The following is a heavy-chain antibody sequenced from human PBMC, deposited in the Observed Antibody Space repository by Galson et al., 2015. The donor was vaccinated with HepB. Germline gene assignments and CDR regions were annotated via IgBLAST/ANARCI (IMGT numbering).Heavy chain of an antibody. CDR3: ARSPENEYSGSYRPAFDY. CDR1: GFTVSSNY. Sequence: SLRLSCAASGFTVSSNYMSWVRQAPGKGLEWVSVIYSGGSTYYADSVKGRFTISRDNSKNTLYLQMNSLRAEDTAVYYCARSPENEYSGSYRPAFDYWGQGTLVTVSS. J-gene: IGHJ4*02. D-gene: IGHD1-26*01. V-gene: IGHV3-53*01. CDR2: IYSGGST.